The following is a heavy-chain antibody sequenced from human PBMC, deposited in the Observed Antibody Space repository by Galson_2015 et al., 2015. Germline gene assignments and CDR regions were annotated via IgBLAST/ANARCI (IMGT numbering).Heavy chain of an antibody. Sequence: SLRLSCAASGFTFSSYGMHWVRQAPGKGLEWVAVISYDGSNKYYADSVKGRFTISRDNSKNTLYLQMNSLRAEDTAVYYCAKEVQQWLAPNENYYYGMDVWGQGTTVTVSS. CDR2: ISYDGSNK. J-gene: IGHJ6*02. CDR3: AKEVQQWLAPNENYYYGMDV. V-gene: IGHV3-30*18. CDR1: GFTFSSYG. D-gene: IGHD6-19*01.